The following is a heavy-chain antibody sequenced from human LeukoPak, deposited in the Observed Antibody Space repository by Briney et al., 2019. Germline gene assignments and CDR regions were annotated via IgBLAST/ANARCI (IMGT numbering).Heavy chain of an antibody. J-gene: IGHJ4*02. CDR1: GYTFTSYG. CDR3: ARVRILIAAAGIDY. D-gene: IGHD6-13*01. CDR2: ISAYNGNT. Sequence: ASVKVSCKASGYTFTSYGISWVRQALGQGLEWMGWISAYNGNTNYAQKLQGRVTMTTDTSTSTAYMELRSLRSDDTAVYYCARVRILIAAAGIDYWGQGTLVTVSS. V-gene: IGHV1-18*01.